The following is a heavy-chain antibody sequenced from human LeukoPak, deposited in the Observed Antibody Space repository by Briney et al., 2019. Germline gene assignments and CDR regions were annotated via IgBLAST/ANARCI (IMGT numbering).Heavy chain of an antibody. CDR1: GYTFTGYY. Sequence: ASVKVSCKASGYTFTGYYMHWVRQAPGQGLEWMGWINPNSGGTNYAQKFQGWVTMTRDTSISTAYMELSRLRSDDTAVYYCAREGRIAYGSGRYGMDVWGQGTTVTVSS. V-gene: IGHV1-2*04. D-gene: IGHD3-10*01. CDR2: INPNSGGT. CDR3: AREGRIAYGSGRYGMDV. J-gene: IGHJ6*02.